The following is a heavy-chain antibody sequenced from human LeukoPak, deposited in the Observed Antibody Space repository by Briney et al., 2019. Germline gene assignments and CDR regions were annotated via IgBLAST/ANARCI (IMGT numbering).Heavy chain of an antibody. CDR2: INPSGGST. D-gene: IGHD3-10*01. Sequence: ASVKVSCKASGYTFTSYAMHWVRQAPGQGLEWMGIINPSGGSTSYAQKFQGRVTMTRDMSTSTVYMELSSLRSEDTAVYYCARGTLTITMVRGPHNWFDPWGQGTLVTVSS. J-gene: IGHJ5*02. CDR3: ARGTLTITMVRGPHNWFDP. V-gene: IGHV1-46*01. CDR1: GYTFTSYA.